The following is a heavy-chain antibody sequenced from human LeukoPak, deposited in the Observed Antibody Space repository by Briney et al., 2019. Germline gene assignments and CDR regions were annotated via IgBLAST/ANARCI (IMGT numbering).Heavy chain of an antibody. CDR1: RFTFSDYY. D-gene: IGHD3-16*01. Sequence: GGSLRLSCVASRFTFSDYYMSWIRPAPGKGLEWVSYISSSGDSTYYADSVKGRFTISRDNVKNSLYLQMNSLRAEDTAVYYCARDWGQPPQRTGGYNYFDPWGQGALVTVSS. J-gene: IGHJ5*02. V-gene: IGHV3-11*01. CDR2: ISSSGDST. CDR3: ARDWGQPPQRTGGYNYFDP.